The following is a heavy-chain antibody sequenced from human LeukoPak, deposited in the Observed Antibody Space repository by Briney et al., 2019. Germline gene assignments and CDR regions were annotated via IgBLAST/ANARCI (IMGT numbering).Heavy chain of an antibody. CDR2: INPNSGGT. Sequence: ASVKVSCKASGYTFTGYYMHWVRQAPGQGLEWMGRINPNSGGTNYAQKFQGRVTMTRDTSISTAYMELSRLRSDDTAVYYCANLYCGGDCYSYWGQGTLVTVSS. CDR3: ANLYCGGDCYSY. CDR1: GYTFTGYY. D-gene: IGHD2-21*02. J-gene: IGHJ4*02. V-gene: IGHV1-2*06.